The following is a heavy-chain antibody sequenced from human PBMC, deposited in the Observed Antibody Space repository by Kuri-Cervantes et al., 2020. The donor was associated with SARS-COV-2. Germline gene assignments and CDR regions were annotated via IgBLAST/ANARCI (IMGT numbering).Heavy chain of an antibody. CDR1: GFTFSSYG. D-gene: IGHD3-16*01. V-gene: IGHV3-33*08. CDR3: ARDQGGYYMDV. J-gene: IGHJ6*03. Sequence: GESLKISCAASGFTFSSYGMHWVRQAPGKGLEWVAVIWYGGSNKYYADSVKGRFTISRDNSKNTLYLQMNSLRAEDTAVYYCARDQGGYYMDVWGKGTTVTVSS. CDR2: IWYGGSNK.